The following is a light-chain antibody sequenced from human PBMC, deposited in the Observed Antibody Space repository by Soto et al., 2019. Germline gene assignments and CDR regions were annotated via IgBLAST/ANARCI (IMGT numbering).Light chain of an antibody. CDR2: DAS. V-gene: IGKV1-5*01. Sequence: DIQMTQSPSTLSASVGDRVVITCRASQNINKWLAWYQQKPGKAPKFLIYDASTLETGVPSRFSGSGSGTEFTLTISSLQPDDFAMYYCQQYNGYSWTFGRGTKVDIK. CDR3: QQYNGYSWT. CDR1: QNINKW. J-gene: IGKJ1*01.